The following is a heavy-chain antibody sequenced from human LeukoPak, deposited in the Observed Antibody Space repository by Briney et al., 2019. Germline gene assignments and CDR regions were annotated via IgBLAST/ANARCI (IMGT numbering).Heavy chain of an antibody. CDR2: IIPIFGTA. J-gene: IGHJ6*03. D-gene: IGHD3-3*01. V-gene: IGHV1-69*05. Sequence: ASVKVSCKASGGTFSSYAISWVRQAPGQGLEWMGGIIPIFGTANYAQKFQGRVTITTDESTSTAYMELSSLRSEDTAVYYCASGPPFGVVRYYYYYYMDVWGKGTTVTVSS. CDR3: ASGPPFGVVRYYYYYYMDV. CDR1: GGTFSSYA.